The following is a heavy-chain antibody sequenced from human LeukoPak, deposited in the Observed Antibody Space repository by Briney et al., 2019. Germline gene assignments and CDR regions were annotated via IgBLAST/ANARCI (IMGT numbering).Heavy chain of an antibody. CDR3: ARDQQLAGVYYYYYYMDV. Sequence: KSSETLSLTCTVSGGSISSSSYYWGWIRQPPGKGLEWIGSIYYSGSTYYNPSLKSRVTISVDTSKNQFSLKLSSVTAADTAVYYCARDQQLAGVYYYYYYMDVWGKGTTVTVSS. CDR1: GGSISSSSYY. J-gene: IGHJ6*03. V-gene: IGHV4-39*07. CDR2: IYYSGST. D-gene: IGHD6-6*01.